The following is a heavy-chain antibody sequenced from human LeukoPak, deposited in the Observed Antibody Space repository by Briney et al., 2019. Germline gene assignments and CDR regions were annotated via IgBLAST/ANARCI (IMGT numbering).Heavy chain of an antibody. V-gene: IGHV4-4*07. J-gene: IGHJ6*03. CDR2: IYTSGST. CDR3: ARLIGDIVVVPAGTYYYYYYMDV. Sequence: SETLSLTCTVSGGSISSYYWSWIRQPAGKGLEWIGRIYTSGSTYYNPSLKSRLTISVDTSKNQFSLKLSSVTAADTAVYYCARLIGDIVVVPAGTYYYYYYMDVWGKGTTVTISS. D-gene: IGHD2-2*01. CDR1: GGSISSYY.